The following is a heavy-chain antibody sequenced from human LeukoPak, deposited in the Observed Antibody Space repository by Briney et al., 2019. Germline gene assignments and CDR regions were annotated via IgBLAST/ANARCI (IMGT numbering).Heavy chain of an antibody. Sequence: PSETLSLTCAVYGGSFSGYYWSWIRQPPGKGLEWIGEINHSGSTNYNPSLRRRVTISVDTSKNQFSLKLRYVTAADTAVYYCARVPGAMGYYYMDVWGKGTTVTVSS. CDR2: INHSGST. V-gene: IGHV4-34*01. J-gene: IGHJ6*03. CDR3: ARVPGAMGYYYMDV. D-gene: IGHD2-2*01. CDR1: GGSFSGYY.